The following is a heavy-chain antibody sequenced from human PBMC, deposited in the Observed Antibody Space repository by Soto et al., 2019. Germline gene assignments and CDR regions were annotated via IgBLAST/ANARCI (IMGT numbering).Heavy chain of an antibody. CDR2: IRSKANSYAT. J-gene: IGHJ6*02. CDR1: GFTFSGSA. Sequence: GGSLRLSCAASGFTFSGSAMHWVRQASGKGLEWVGRIRSKANSYATAYAASVKGRFTISRDDSKNTAYLQMNSLKTEDTAVYYCTRHDAVRGVIDLDYYGMEVWGQGPTVTV. D-gene: IGHD3-10*01. CDR3: TRHDAVRGVIDLDYYGMEV. V-gene: IGHV3-73*01.